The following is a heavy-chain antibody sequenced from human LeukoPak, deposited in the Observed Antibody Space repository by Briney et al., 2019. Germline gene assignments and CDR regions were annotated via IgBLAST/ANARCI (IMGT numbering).Heavy chain of an antibody. J-gene: IGHJ4*02. CDR2: INHSGST. CDR3: AKHSGSYYFDY. CDR1: GGSFSGYY. V-gene: IGHV4-34*01. Sequence: SETLSLTCAVYGGSFSGYYWSWIRQPPGKGLEWIGEINHSGSTNYNPSLKSRVTISVDTSKNQFSLKLSFVTAADTAVYYCAKHSGSYYFDYWGQGTLVTVSS. D-gene: IGHD1-26*01.